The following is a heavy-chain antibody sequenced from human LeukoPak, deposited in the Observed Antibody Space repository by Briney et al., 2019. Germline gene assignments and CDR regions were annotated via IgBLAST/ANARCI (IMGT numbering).Heavy chain of an antibody. CDR1: GFTFSSYW. Sequence: GGSLRLSCAASGFTFSSYWMHWVRHAPGKGLVWVPRINSDGSSTSYADSVKGRFTISRDNAKNTLYLQMNSLRAEDTAVYYCARGDDILTAYYYYYGMDVWGKGTTVTVSS. V-gene: IGHV3-74*01. CDR3: ARGDDILTAYYYYYGMDV. CDR2: INSDGSST. D-gene: IGHD3-9*01. J-gene: IGHJ6*04.